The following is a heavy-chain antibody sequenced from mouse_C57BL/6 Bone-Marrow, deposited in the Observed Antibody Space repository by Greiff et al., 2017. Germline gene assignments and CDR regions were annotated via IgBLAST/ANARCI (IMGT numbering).Heavy chain of an antibody. D-gene: IGHD1-1*01. CDR3: ARSFYYGSSGLGFDV. J-gene: IGHJ1*03. Sequence: VQLQQSGAELARPGASVKLSCKASGYTFTSYGISWVKQRTGQGLELIGEIYPRSGKTYYNEKFKGKATLTADKSSSTAYMELRSLTAEDSAVYFCARSFYYGSSGLGFDVGGTGATVTVS. CDR1: GYTFTSYG. CDR2: IYPRSGKT. V-gene: IGHV1-81*01.